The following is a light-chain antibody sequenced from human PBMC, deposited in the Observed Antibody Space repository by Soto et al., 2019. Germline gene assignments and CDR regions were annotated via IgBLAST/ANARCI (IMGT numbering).Light chain of an antibody. CDR1: QSVSSN. V-gene: IGKV3-15*01. Sequence: EIVMTQSPATLSVSPGERATLSCRASQSVSSNLAWYQQKPGQAPRLLIYGASTRATGIPARFSGSGSGTAFTLTISSLQSEDFAVYYCQQYRTFGQGTKVEI. CDR3: QQYRT. CDR2: GAS. J-gene: IGKJ1*01.